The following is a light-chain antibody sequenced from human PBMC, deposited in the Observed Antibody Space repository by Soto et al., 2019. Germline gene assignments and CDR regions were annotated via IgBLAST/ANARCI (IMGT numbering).Light chain of an antibody. CDR1: QSIGTW. J-gene: IGKJ1*01. Sequence: DIQMTHSPSTLSASVGDRVTITCRASQSIGTWLAWYQQKPGKAPHLLIYDASDLETGVPSRFSGSGSGTDFTLTISSLQPDDFATYYCQHYNSYFPVTFGQGTKVDIK. CDR3: QHYNSYFPVT. V-gene: IGKV1-5*01. CDR2: DAS.